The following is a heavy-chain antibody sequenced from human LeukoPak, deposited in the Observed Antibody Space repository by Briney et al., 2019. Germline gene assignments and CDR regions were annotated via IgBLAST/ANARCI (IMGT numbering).Heavy chain of an antibody. Sequence: GGSLRLSCAASGFTFSTFEMNWVRQAPGKGLEWLSYISGGGENRYYADSVKGRFTISRENGKNSLYLQMNSLRAEDTAVYYCARDASGGDLPFDYWGQGTLVTVS. J-gene: IGHJ4*02. D-gene: IGHD2-21*02. CDR1: GFTFSTFE. CDR3: ARDASGGDLPFDY. CDR2: ISGGGENR. V-gene: IGHV3-48*03.